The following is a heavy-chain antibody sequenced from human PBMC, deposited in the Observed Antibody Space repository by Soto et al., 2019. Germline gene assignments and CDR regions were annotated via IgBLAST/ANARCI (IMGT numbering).Heavy chain of an antibody. Sequence: QVQLVQSGAEVKEPGDSVRVSCEASAYTFTAYYIHWVRQAPGQGLEWMGWINPKFGDTTYAQDFQGRVSMTRDMSISTVYMELSSLTSDDTAIYYCARNMDYYYGRGSGNGHGVWGQGTTVTVFS. J-gene: IGHJ6*02. CDR2: INPKFGDT. CDR3: ARNMDYYYGRGSGNGHGV. V-gene: IGHV1-2*02. CDR1: AYTFTAYY. D-gene: IGHD3-10*02.